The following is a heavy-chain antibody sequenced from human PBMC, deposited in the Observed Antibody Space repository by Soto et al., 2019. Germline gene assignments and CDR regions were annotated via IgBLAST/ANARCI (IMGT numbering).Heavy chain of an antibody. CDR3: TRDWGSSWYNDY. D-gene: IGHD6-13*01. V-gene: IGHV1-2*02. CDR2: INPNSGGT. CDR1: GYTFTGYY. J-gene: IGHJ4*02. Sequence: GASVKVSCKASGYTFTGYYMHWVRQAPGQGLEWMGWINPNSGGTNYAQKFQGRVTMTRDTSISTAYMELSRLRSDDTAVYYCTRDWGSSWYNDYWGQGTLVTVSS.